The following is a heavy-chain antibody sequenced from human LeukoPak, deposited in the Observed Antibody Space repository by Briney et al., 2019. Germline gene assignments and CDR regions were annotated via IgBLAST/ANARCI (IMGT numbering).Heavy chain of an antibody. D-gene: IGHD3-10*01. CDR3: ARDYYGSGSYGP. V-gene: IGHV3-48*03. CDR2: ISSRGSTI. J-gene: IGHJ5*02. Sequence: GGSLRLSCAASGFTFSSYEMNWVRQAPGKGLEWVSYISSRGSTIYYAESVKGRFTSSRDNAKNSLYLQMSSLRAEDTAVYYCARDYYGSGSYGPWGQGTLVTVSS. CDR1: GFTFSSYE.